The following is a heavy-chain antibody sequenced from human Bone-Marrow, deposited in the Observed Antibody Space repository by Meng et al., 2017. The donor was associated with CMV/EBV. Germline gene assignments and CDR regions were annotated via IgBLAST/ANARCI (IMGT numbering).Heavy chain of an antibody. CDR3: VSRDSYSPD. CDR1: GFTFDDYG. CDR2: IKQDGSEK. Sequence: GGSLRLSCAASGFTFDDYGMSWVRQAPGKGLEWVANIKQDGSEKYYVDSVKGRFTISRDNPKNSLYLQMNYLRAEDTAVYYCVSRDSYSPDWGQGTLVTVSS. J-gene: IGHJ4*02. V-gene: IGHV3-7*01. D-gene: IGHD2-15*01.